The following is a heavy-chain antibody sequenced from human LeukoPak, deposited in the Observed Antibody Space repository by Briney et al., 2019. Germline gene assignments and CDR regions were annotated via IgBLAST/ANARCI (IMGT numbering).Heavy chain of an antibody. J-gene: IGHJ4*02. CDR2: IRYDGSNK. Sequence: GGSLRLSCAASGFTFSSYGMHWVRQAPGKGLEWVAFIRYDGSNKYYADSVKGRFTISGDNSKNTLYLQMNSLRAEDTAVYYCAKPYCSSTSCYMHFDYWGQGTLVTVSS. D-gene: IGHD2-2*01. CDR3: AKPYCSSTSCYMHFDY. V-gene: IGHV3-30*02. CDR1: GFTFSSYG.